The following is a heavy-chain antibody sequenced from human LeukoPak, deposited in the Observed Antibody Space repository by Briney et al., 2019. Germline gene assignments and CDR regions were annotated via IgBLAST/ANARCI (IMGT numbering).Heavy chain of an antibody. CDR2: IDHSGST. Sequence: SETLSLTCAVYGGSFSGYYWSWIRQPPGKGLEWIGEIDHSGSTNYNPSLKSRVTISVDTSKNQFSLKLSSVTAADTAVYYCASGRPVGIAAAASNWFDPWGQGTLATVSS. D-gene: IGHD6-13*01. J-gene: IGHJ5*02. CDR3: ASGRPVGIAAAASNWFDP. V-gene: IGHV4-34*01. CDR1: GGSFSGYY.